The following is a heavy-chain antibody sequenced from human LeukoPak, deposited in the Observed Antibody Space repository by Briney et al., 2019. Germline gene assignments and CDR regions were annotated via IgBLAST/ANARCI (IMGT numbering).Heavy chain of an antibody. J-gene: IGHJ4*02. V-gene: IGHV3-30-3*01. Sequence: PGRSLRLSCAASGSTFSSYAMHWVRQAPGKGLEWVAVISYDGSNKYYADSVKGRFTISRDNSKNTLYLQMNSLRAEDTAVYYCARDGGEQLVGPFDYWGQGTLVTVSS. CDR1: GSTFSSYA. D-gene: IGHD6-6*01. CDR3: ARDGGEQLVGPFDY. CDR2: ISYDGSNK.